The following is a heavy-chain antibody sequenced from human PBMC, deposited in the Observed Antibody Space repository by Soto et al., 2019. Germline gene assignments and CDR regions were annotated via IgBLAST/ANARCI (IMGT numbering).Heavy chain of an antibody. CDR3: ARDLGGYNNLDY. CDR1: GGSINSGGDY. J-gene: IGHJ4*02. V-gene: IGHV4-31*03. CDR2: IYYSGTT. D-gene: IGHD5-12*01. Sequence: QVQLQESGPGLVKPSQTLSLTCTVSGGSINSGGDYWSWIRQHPGKGLEWIGYIYYSGTTYYNPSLERRVTISVDTSKNQCSLKLSSVTAADTAVYYCARDLGGYNNLDYWGQGTLVTVSS.